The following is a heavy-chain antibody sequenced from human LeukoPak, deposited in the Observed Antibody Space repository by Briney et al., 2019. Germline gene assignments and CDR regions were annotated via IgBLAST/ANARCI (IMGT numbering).Heavy chain of an antibody. Sequence: GGSLRLSCAASGFTFSNYGMHWVRQAPGKGLEWVAVIWSDGSNKYYADSVKGRFTISRDNSKNTLYLHMNSLRAEDTAVYYCVRDDDGMDVWGQGTTVTVSS. CDR2: IWSDGSNK. CDR3: VRDDDGMDV. CDR1: GFTFSNYG. J-gene: IGHJ6*02. V-gene: IGHV3-33*01.